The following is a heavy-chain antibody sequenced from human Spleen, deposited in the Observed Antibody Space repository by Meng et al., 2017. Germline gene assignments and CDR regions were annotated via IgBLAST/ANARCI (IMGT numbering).Heavy chain of an antibody. CDR1: GYTFTGYY. V-gene: IGHV1-2*06. J-gene: IGHJ4*02. CDR3: ARDENISLGKLFGDY. CDR2: INPNSGDT. D-gene: IGHD2-21*01. Sequence: QVQLVQSGTEMKKPGASVKVSCKASGYTFTGYYIHWTRQAPGQGLEWMGQINPNSGDTNYAQKFQGRVTVTGDTSISTAYVELSGLRSDDTAVYYCARDENISLGKLFGDYWGQGTLVTVSS.